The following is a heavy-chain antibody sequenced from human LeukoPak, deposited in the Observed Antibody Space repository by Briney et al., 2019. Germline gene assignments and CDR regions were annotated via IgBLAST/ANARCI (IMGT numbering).Heavy chain of an antibody. D-gene: IGHD5-18*01. V-gene: IGHV3-23*01. Sequence: GGSLRLSCAASGFTFSSYAMSWVRQAPGKGLEWVTAISGSGGSTYYADSVKGRFTISRDNSKNTLYLQMNSLRAEKTAVYYCAKLVRGYSYGPFDYWGQGTLVTVSS. J-gene: IGHJ4*02. CDR1: GFTFSSYA. CDR2: ISGSGGST. CDR3: AKLVRGYSYGPFDY.